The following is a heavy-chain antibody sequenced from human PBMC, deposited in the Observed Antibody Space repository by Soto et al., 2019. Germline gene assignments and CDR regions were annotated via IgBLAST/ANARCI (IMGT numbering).Heavy chain of an antibody. Sequence: LRLSCAASGFSFSISPMHWVRQAPGKGPEWVALISYDGTNKFYADSVKGRFTISRDNSKSTLYLQVDSLRPEDAAVYYCARDPKTSGGQHWAFSYSDSWGQGTLDTVSS. CDR2: ISYDGTNK. V-gene: IGHV3-30-3*01. CDR3: ARDPKTSGGQHWAFSYSDS. J-gene: IGHJ4*02. CDR1: GFSFSISP. D-gene: IGHD7-27*01.